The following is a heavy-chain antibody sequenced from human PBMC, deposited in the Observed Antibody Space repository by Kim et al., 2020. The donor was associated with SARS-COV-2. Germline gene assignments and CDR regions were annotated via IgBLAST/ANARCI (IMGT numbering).Heavy chain of an antibody. CDR1: GGSISSSSYY. D-gene: IGHD6-19*01. J-gene: IGHJ4*02. CDR2: IYYSGST. Sequence: SETLSLTCTVSGGSISSSSYYWGWIRQPPGKGLEWIGSIYYSGSTYYNPSLKSRVTISVDTSKNQFSLKLSSVTAADTAVYYCSRRRSSGSSPFDYWGQG. CDR3: SRRRSSGSSPFDY. V-gene: IGHV4-39*01.